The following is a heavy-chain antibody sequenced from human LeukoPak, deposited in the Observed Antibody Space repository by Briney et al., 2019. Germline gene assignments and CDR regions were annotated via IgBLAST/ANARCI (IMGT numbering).Heavy chain of an antibody. Sequence: SVKVSCKASGGTFSRSAITWERQAPGQGLEWMGGIIPVFGTANYAQKFQGRVTITTDESTSTAYMELSSLRSEDTAVYYCAREFYGSGAFDIWGQGTMVTVSS. J-gene: IGHJ3*02. CDR1: GGTFSRSA. D-gene: IGHD3-10*01. CDR3: AREFYGSGAFDI. CDR2: IIPVFGTA. V-gene: IGHV1-69*05.